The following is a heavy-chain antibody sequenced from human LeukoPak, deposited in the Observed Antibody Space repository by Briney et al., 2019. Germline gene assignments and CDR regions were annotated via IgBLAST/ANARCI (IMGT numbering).Heavy chain of an antibody. V-gene: IGHV3-64*01. CDR3: ARGGSDYGSGRYHWAFDN. D-gene: IGHD3-22*01. CDR1: RFTFSSSG. CDR2: ISSNGVST. J-gene: IGHJ4*02. Sequence: PGTSLRLSCAASRFTFSSSGMHWVRQAPGKGLEYVSDISSNGVSTYYESSVKGRFTISRDNSKNTLYLQMGRLRPEDMAVYYCARGGSDYGSGRYHWAFDNWGQGTLVTVSS.